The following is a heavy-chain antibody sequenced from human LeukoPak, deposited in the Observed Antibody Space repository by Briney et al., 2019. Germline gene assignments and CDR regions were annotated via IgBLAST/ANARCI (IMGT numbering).Heavy chain of an antibody. CDR2: LSSSSSNT. CDR1: GFTLSDSY. V-gene: IGHV3-11*06. D-gene: IGHD5-12*01. CDR3: AREDSGCDFEY. Sequence: PGGSLRLSCAASGFTLSDSYMSWIRQAPGKGLERVSYLSSSSSNTNYADSVKGRFTISRDNAKNSLYVQMNSLRGEDTAVYYCAREDSGCDFEYWGRGTLVTVSS. J-gene: IGHJ4*02.